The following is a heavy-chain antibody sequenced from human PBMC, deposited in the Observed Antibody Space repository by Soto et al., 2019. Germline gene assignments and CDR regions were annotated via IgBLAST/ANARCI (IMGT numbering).Heavy chain of an antibody. CDR2: IASSISYI. V-gene: IGHV3-21*06. Sequence: PGGSLRLSCAASGFTFSSHARNWVRQAPGKGPEWVARIASSISYIYYADSVKGRFTISRDTAQNLVYLQMDSLGADDTAVYYGASATGGLYYFDHWGQGTQVTVSS. J-gene: IGHJ4*02. CDR1: GFTFSSHA. D-gene: IGHD4-17*01. CDR3: ASATGGLYYFDH.